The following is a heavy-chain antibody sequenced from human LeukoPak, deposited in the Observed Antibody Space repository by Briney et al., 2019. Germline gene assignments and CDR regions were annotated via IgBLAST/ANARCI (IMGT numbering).Heavy chain of an antibody. CDR1: GFTFSSYA. V-gene: IGHV3-33*08. CDR2: IWYDGSNK. J-gene: IGHJ6*02. D-gene: IGHD6-19*01. CDR3: ARELIAVAGQSYYYYGMDV. Sequence: GGSLRLSCAASGFTFSSYAMSWVRQAPGKGLEWVAVIWYDGSNKYYADSVKGRFTISRDNSKNTLYLQMNSLRAEDTAVYYCARELIAVAGQSYYYYGMDVWGQGTTVTVSS.